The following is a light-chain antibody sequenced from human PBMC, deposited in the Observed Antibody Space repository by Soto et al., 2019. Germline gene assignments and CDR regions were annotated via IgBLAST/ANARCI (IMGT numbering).Light chain of an antibody. V-gene: IGLV2-18*02. J-gene: IGLJ2*01. CDR1: SSDVGTYDR. Sequence: QSALTQPPSVSGSPGQSVAISCTGTSSDVGTYDRVSWYQQPPGTAPKLIIYEVSDRPSGVPDLFSGSKSGNTASLTISGLQAEDEADYYCSSFTSDATRLFGGGTKLTVL. CDR2: EVS. CDR3: SSFTSDATRL.